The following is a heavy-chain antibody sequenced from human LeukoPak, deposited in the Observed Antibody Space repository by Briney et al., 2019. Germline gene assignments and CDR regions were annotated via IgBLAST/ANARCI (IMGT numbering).Heavy chain of an antibody. Sequence: RGSLRLSCAASGFTFSSYWMRWVRQAPGKGLVWVSRLNSDGGSTSYADSVKGRFTISRDNAKNTLYLQMNSLRAEDTAVYYCARSSRGDAINFDYWGQGTLVTVSS. J-gene: IGHJ4*02. CDR2: LNSDGGST. V-gene: IGHV3-74*01. CDR3: ARSSRGDAINFDY. D-gene: IGHD2-21*02. CDR1: GFTFSSYW.